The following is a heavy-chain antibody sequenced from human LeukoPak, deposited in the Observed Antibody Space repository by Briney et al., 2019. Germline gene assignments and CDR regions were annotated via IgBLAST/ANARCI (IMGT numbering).Heavy chain of an antibody. CDR3: AKAIAVAGTCAFDI. CDR2: ISGSGGST. D-gene: IGHD6-19*01. Sequence: TGGSLRLSCAASGFPFSSYAMSWVRQAPGKGLEWVSAISGSGGSTYHADTEMGRFTISRDNSKNALYLQMNSLRAEDTAVYYCAKAIAVAGTCAFDIWGQGTMVTVSS. V-gene: IGHV3-23*01. CDR1: GFPFSSYA. J-gene: IGHJ3*02.